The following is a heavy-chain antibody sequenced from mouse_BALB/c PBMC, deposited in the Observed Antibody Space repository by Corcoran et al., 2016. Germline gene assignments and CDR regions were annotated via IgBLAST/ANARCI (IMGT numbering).Heavy chain of an antibody. CDR2: INTYTGEP. J-gene: IGHJ3*01. Sequence: QIQLVQSGPELKKPGETVKISCKASGYTFTNYGMNWVKQAPGKGLKWRGWINTYTGEPTYADDFKGRFAFSLETSASTAYLQINNLKNEDTATYFCARDYGSSHAWFAYWGQGTLVTVSA. CDR3: ARDYGSSHAWFAY. V-gene: IGHV9-3-1*01. D-gene: IGHD1-1*01. CDR1: GYTFTNYG.